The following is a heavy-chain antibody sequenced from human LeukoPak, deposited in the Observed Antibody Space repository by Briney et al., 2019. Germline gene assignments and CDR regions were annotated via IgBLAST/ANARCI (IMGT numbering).Heavy chain of an antibody. V-gene: IGHV3-30-3*01. D-gene: IGHD6-19*01. Sequence: GGSLRLSCAASGFTLSTYAMHWVRQAPGKGLEWVAVISYDGSNKYYADSVKGRFTISRDNSKNTLYLQMNSLRDEDTAVYYCARDSRYSSGWYAADYWGQGTLVTVSS. J-gene: IGHJ4*02. CDR2: ISYDGSNK. CDR1: GFTLSTYA. CDR3: ARDSRYSSGWYAADY.